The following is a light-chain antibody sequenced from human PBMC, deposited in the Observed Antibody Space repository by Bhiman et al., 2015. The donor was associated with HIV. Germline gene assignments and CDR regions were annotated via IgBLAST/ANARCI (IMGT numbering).Light chain of an antibody. J-gene: IGLJ2*01. V-gene: IGLV2-23*02. CDR3: CSYAGSSTLL. Sequence: QSALTQPASVSGSPGQSITISCTGTSSDVGGYNYVSWYQQHPGKAPKLIIYDVSKRPSGVSNRFSGSKSGNTASLTISGLQAEDEADYYCCSYAGSSTLLFGGGTKLTVL. CDR2: DVS. CDR1: SSDVGGYNY.